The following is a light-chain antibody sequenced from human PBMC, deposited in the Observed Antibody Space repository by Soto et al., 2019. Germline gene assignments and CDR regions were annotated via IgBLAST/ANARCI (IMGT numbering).Light chain of an antibody. V-gene: IGLV2-11*01. CDR3: CSYAGSSLYV. J-gene: IGLJ1*01. CDR1: SSDVGGYNY. Sequence: QSVLTQPRSVSGSPGQSVTISCTGTSSDVGGYNYVSWYQHHPGKAPKLMIYEVTKRPSGVPDRFSGSKSGNTASLTISGLQAEDEADYYCCSYAGSSLYVFGTGTKVTVL. CDR2: EVT.